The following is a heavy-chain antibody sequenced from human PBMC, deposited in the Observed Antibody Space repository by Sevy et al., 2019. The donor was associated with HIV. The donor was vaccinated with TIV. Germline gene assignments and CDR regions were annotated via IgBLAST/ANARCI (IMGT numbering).Heavy chain of an antibody. V-gene: IGHV1-69*13. CDR1: GGTFSSYA. CDR2: IIPIFGTA. CDR3: ASSDYGGYNWFDP. Sequence: ASVKVSCKASGGTFSSYAISWVRQAPGQGLEWMGGIIPIFGTANYAQKFQGRVTITADESTGTAYMELSSLRSEDTAVYYCASSDYGGYNWFDPWGQGTLVTVSS. D-gene: IGHD4-17*01. J-gene: IGHJ5*02.